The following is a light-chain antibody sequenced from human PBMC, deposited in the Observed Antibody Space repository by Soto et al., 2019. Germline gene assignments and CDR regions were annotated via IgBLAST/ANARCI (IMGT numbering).Light chain of an antibody. V-gene: IGKV3-11*01. CDR1: QSISSY. J-gene: IGKJ3*01. CDR2: DAS. Sequence: EIVLTQSPATLSLSPGERATLSCRASQSISSYLAWYQQKPGQAPRLLIYDASNRATGIPARFSGSGSGTDFTLTISILAPEDFAVYYCQHRSNWPLFTFGPGTKVDI. CDR3: QHRSNWPLFT.